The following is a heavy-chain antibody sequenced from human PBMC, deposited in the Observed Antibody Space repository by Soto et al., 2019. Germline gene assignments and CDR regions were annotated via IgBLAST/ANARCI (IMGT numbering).Heavy chain of an antibody. D-gene: IGHD6-19*01. J-gene: IGHJ4*02. CDR1: GYGFANYW. V-gene: IGHV5-51*01. CDR3: ARAPSHGWFQHFDY. CDR2: TYPGDSDT. Sequence: GESLKISCMGSGYGFANYWIGWVRQMPGKGLEWMGITYPGDSDTRYSPSFEGHVTISADKSISTAYLQWSSLKASDTATYFCARAPSHGWFQHFDYWGQGTLVTVS.